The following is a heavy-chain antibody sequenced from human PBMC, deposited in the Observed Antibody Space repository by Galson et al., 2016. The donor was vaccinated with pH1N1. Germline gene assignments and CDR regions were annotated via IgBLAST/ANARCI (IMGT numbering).Heavy chain of an antibody. J-gene: IGHJ5*02. Sequence: ETLSLTCAVYGGSFSGYYWSWIRQPPGKGLEWIGEINHSGSTKYNPSLKSRVIISVDTSKNQFSLKLSSVTAADTAVYYCVRDTPGTGGHWFDPWGQGTLVTVSS. CDR1: GGSFSGYY. CDR3: VRDTPGTGGHWFDP. V-gene: IGHV4-34*01. CDR2: INHSGST. D-gene: IGHD1-14*01.